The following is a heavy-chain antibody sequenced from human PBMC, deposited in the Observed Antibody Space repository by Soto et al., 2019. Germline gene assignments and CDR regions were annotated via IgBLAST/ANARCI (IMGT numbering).Heavy chain of an antibody. CDR2: ISSSSSTI. Sequence: GGSLRLSCAASGFTFSSYSMNWVRQAPGKGLEWVSYISSSSSTIYYADSVKGRFTISRDNAKNSLYLQMNSLRDEDTAVYYCTRRRWELPDGYGMDVWGQGTTVTVSS. D-gene: IGHD1-26*01. CDR1: GFTFSSYS. J-gene: IGHJ6*02. V-gene: IGHV3-48*02. CDR3: TRRRWELPDGYGMDV.